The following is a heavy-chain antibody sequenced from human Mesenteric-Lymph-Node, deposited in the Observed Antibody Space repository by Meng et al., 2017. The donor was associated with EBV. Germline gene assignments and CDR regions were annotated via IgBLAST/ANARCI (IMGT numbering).Heavy chain of an antibody. CDR3: ASQVGAKVY. D-gene: IGHD1-26*01. CDR2: IHPDDSDT. J-gene: IGHJ4*02. Sequence: EVQLVQXGADGKKPGGSLKISCQSSGYSFGKYWIGWVRQMPGKGPEWMGIIHPDDSDTRYSPSFQGQVTISADKSISTAYLQWNSLKASDIAMYYCASQVGAKVYGGQGTLVTVSS. V-gene: IGHV5-51*01. CDR1: GYSFGKYW.